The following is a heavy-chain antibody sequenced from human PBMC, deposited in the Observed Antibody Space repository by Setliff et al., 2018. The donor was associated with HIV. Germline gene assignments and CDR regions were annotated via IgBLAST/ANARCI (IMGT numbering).Heavy chain of an antibody. V-gene: IGHV4-4*08. D-gene: IGHD1-26*01. J-gene: IGHJ6*03. CDR2: LHSLGSSRVSDTP. Sequence: SETLSLTCSVSSGSMTGHYWTWVRQPPGKGLEWIGYLHSLGSSRVSDTPNYSPSLKSRITISLDTSKRQFSLTMTSVTAADTAVYYCARGARLLAAYSDRWDYFYMAVWGKGTTVTVSS. CDR3: ARGARLLAAYSDRWDYFYMAV. CDR1: SGSMTGHY.